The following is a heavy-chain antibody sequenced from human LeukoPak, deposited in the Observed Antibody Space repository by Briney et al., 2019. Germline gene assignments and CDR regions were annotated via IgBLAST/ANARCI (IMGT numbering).Heavy chain of an antibody. J-gene: IGHJ4*02. D-gene: IGHD3-16*01. V-gene: IGHV3-53*04. CDR2: IYIGDNP. Sequence: GGSLRLSCAASGLTVSSSYMSWVRQAPGKGLEWVSIIYIGDNPHYADSVKGRFTISRHNSKNTLYLQMNNLRAEDTAVYYCARVRPWVCDYWGQETLVSVSS. CDR1: GLTVSSSY. CDR3: ARVRPWVCDY.